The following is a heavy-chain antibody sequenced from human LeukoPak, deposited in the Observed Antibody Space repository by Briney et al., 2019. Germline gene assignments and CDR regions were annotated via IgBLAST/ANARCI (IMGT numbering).Heavy chain of an antibody. D-gene: IGHD4/OR15-4a*01. V-gene: IGHV4-59*12. J-gene: IGHJ4*02. CDR1: GGSISSYY. Sequence: SETLSLTCTVSGGSISSYYWSWIRQPPGKGLEWIGYIYYSGSTNYNPSLKSRVTISVDSSKNQFSLRLTSTTAADTAVYFCARGSGGHDYGSYYFDYWGQGTLASVSS. CDR2: IYYSGST. CDR3: ARGSGGHDYGSYYFDY.